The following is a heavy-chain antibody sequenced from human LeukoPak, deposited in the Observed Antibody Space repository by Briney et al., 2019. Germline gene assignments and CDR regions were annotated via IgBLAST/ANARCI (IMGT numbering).Heavy chain of an antibody. CDR3: ARDSDSSSWYSFRFDP. J-gene: IGHJ5*02. V-gene: IGHV4-4*07. D-gene: IGHD6-13*01. CDR1: GGSISSYY. Sequence: PSETLSFTCTVSGGSISSYYWSWIRQPAGKGLEWIGRIYTSGSTNYNPSLKSRVTMSVDTSKNQFSLKLSSVTAADTAVYYCARDSDSSSWYSFRFDPWGQGTLVTVSS. CDR2: IYTSGST.